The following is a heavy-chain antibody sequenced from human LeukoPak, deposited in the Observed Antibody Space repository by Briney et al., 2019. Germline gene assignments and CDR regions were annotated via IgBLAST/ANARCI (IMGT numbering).Heavy chain of an antibody. D-gene: IGHD1-7*01. V-gene: IGHV3-30-3*01. J-gene: IGHJ6*02. CDR3: ARDFLELRDYYYYGMDV. Sequence: WGVLRLSCAASGFTFSSYAMHWVRQAPGKGLEWVAVISYDGSNKYYADSVKGRFTISRDNFKNTLYLQMNSLRAEDTAVYYCARDFLELRDYYYYGMDVWGQGTTVTVSS. CDR2: ISYDGSNK. CDR1: GFTFSSYA.